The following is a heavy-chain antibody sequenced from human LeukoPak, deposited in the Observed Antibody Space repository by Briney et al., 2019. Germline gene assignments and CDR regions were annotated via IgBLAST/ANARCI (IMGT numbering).Heavy chain of an antibody. Sequence: GASVKVSCKASGYTFTSYYMHWVRQAPGQGLEWMGWINPSSGGTNFAQKFQGRVTMTRDTSISTAYMELSRLTSDDTAVYYCARIYYAFDYWGQGTPITVSS. J-gene: IGHJ4*02. CDR2: INPSSGGT. CDR3: ARIYYAFDY. CDR1: GYTFTSYY. D-gene: IGHD3-22*01. V-gene: IGHV1-2*02.